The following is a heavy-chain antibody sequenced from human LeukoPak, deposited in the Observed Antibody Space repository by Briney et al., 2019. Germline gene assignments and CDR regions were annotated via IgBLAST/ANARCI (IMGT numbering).Heavy chain of an antibody. CDR1: GGSFSGYY. V-gene: IGHV4-34*01. Sequence: PSETLSLTCAVYGGSFSGYYWSWIRQPPGKGLEWIGEINHGGSTNYNPSLKSRVTISVDTSKNQFSLKLSSVTAADTAVYYCARCVGYCSGGSCYPRPYYYYYMDVWGKGTTVTVSS. CDR3: ARCVGYCSGGSCYPRPYYYYYMDV. J-gene: IGHJ6*03. D-gene: IGHD2-15*01. CDR2: INHGGST.